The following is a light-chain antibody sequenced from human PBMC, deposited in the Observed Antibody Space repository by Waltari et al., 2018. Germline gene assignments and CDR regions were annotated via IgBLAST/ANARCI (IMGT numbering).Light chain of an antibody. CDR3: QQYNSYSLLS. V-gene: IGKV1-5*03. J-gene: IGKJ4*01. CDR1: QSISNW. Sequence: CRARQSISNWFAWYQQKPGKAPKLLIYKASTLESGVPSRFSGRGSGTEFTLTISSLQPDDFATYYCQQYNSYSLLSFGGGTKVEIK. CDR2: KAS.